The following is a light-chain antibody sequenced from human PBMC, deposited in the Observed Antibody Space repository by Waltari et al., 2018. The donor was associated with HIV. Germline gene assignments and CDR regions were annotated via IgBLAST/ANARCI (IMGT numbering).Light chain of an antibody. J-gene: IGLJ1*01. CDR3: ISYTTTDFYV. CDR2: EVG. Sequence: QSALTQPASVSGSPGQSITISCTDSSSDISTYNRVSWYQQHPGKAPKLIIYEVGNRPSGVSNRFSGSKSGNTASLTISGLQAEDEADYYCISYTTTDFYVFGPGTWVTVL. CDR1: SSDISTYNR. V-gene: IGLV2-14*01.